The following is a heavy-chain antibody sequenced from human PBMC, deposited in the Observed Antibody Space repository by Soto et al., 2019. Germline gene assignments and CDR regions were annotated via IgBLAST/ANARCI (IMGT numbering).Heavy chain of an antibody. CDR2: IYHSGST. Sequence: QVQLQESGPGLVKPSGTLSLTCAVSSGSISSSNWWSWVRQPPGKGLEWIGEIYHSGSTNYNPSLKSRVTISVDKSKNQFSMKLSSVTAADTAVYYCARDSHPLGYCTNGVCPLSFWGKGTTVTVSS. CDR1: SGSISSSNW. V-gene: IGHV4-4*02. D-gene: IGHD2-8*01. CDR3: ARDSHPLGYCTNGVCPLSF. J-gene: IGHJ6*04.